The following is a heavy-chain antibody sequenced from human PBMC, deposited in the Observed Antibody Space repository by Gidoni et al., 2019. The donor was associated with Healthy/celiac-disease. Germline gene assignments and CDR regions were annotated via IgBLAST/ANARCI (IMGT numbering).Heavy chain of an antibody. V-gene: IGHV6-1*01. J-gene: IGHJ5*01. CDR3: AREEYDYIWGSYRPRRFDS. CDR2: TYYRSKWYN. Sequence: QVQLQQSGPGLVKPSQTLSLTCAISGDSVSSHSAAWNWIRQYPSRGLEWLGRTYYRSKWYNDYAVSVRSRITINPDTSKNQFSLHLNSVTPEDTAVYYCAREEYDYIWGSYRPRRFDSWGQGILVTVSS. D-gene: IGHD3-16*02. CDR1: GDSVSSHSAA.